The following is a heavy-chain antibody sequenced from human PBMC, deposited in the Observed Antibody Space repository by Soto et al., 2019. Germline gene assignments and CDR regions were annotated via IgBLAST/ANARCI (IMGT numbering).Heavy chain of an antibody. J-gene: IGHJ4*02. D-gene: IGHD3-22*01. CDR1: GDSISSSTW. Sequence: QVQLQESGPGLVKPSGTLSLTCAVSGDSISSSTWWSWVRQPPGKGLEWIGEIYHRGSTNYNPSLKSRVSTAVDQDTNQLSLRLTSLTAADTAVYYCAKAEDDGGYADYWGQGTLVTVSS. CDR3: AKAEDDGGYADY. CDR2: IYHRGST. V-gene: IGHV4-4*02.